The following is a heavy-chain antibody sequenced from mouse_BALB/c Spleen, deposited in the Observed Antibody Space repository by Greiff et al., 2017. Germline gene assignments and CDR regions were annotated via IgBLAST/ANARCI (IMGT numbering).Heavy chain of an antibody. D-gene: IGHD2-3*01. Sequence: VQLKQSGPGLVKPSQSLSLTCTVTGYSITSDYAWNWIRQFPGNKLEWMGYISYSGSTSYNPSLKSRISITRDTSKNQFFLQLNSVTTEDTATYYCARSYDGYYGGYWGQGTLVTVSA. CDR1: GYSITSDYA. V-gene: IGHV3-2*02. J-gene: IGHJ3*01. CDR3: ARSYDGYYGGY. CDR2: ISYSGST.